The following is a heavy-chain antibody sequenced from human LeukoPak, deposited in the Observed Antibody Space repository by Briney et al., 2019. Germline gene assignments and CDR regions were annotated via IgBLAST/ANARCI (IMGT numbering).Heavy chain of an antibody. D-gene: IGHD2-15*01. Sequence: SVKVSCKASGGTFSSYAISWVRQAPGQGLEWMGGIIPIFGTANYAQKLQGRVTMTTDTSTSTAYMELRSLRSDDTAVYYCARDSVVAALDYWGQGTLVTVSS. CDR3: ARDSVVAALDY. CDR1: GGTFSSYA. J-gene: IGHJ4*02. CDR2: IIPIFGTA. V-gene: IGHV1-69*05.